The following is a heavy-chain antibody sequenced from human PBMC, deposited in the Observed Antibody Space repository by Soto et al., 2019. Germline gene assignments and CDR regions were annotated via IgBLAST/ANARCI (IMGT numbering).Heavy chain of an antibody. J-gene: IGHJ6*02. V-gene: IGHV4-38-2*02. CDR1: GYSISSGYY. Sequence: SETLSLTCAVSGYSISSGYYWGWIRQPPGKGLEWIGSIYHSGSTYYNPSLKSRVTISVDTSKNQFSLKLSSVTAADTAVYYCAGEQNYYYYGMDVWGQGTTVTVS. CDR2: IYHSGST. CDR3: AGEQNYYYYGMDV.